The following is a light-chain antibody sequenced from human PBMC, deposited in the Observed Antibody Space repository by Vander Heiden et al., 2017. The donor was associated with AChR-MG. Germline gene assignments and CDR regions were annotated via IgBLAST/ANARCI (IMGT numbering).Light chain of an antibody. CDR1: SSDVGGYNS. V-gene: IGLV2-11*01. J-gene: IGLJ2*01. Sequence: QSALTQPRSVSGYPGQSVTIPCTGTSSDVGGYNSVPWYQQNPTKAPKLIIYDVSKRPSGVPDRFSGSKSGNTASLTISGLQAEDEADYYCCSYAGSYTFVVFGGGTKLTVL. CDR2: DVS. CDR3: CSYAGSYTFVV.